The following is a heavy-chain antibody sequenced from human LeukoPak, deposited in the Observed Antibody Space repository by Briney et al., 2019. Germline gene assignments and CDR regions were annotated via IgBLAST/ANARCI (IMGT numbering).Heavy chain of an antibody. CDR1: GGSISSSNW. Sequence: SETLSLTCAVSGGSISSSNWWSWVRQPPGKGLEWIGEIYHSGTTNYNPSLKSRVTTSVDKSKNQFSLKLTSVTAADTAVYYCASQYSSSEGAFDIWGQGTMVTVSS. D-gene: IGHD6-13*01. J-gene: IGHJ3*02. V-gene: IGHV4-4*02. CDR2: IYHSGTT. CDR3: ASQYSSSEGAFDI.